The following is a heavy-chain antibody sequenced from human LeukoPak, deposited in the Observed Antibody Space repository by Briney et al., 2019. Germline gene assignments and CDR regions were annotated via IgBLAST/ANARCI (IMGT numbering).Heavy chain of an antibody. D-gene: IGHD3-3*01. Sequence: SETLSLTCDVSGGSFNDYYWGWIRQPPGKGLEWIGSIYSSGSAYYNPSLKSRVTISVDTSKNRFSLRLSSVTAADTAVYYCQSRYLEWLLEYWGQGTLVTVSS. J-gene: IGHJ4*02. V-gene: IGHV4-39*01. CDR1: GGSFNDYY. CDR3: QSRYLEWLLEY. CDR2: IYSSGSA.